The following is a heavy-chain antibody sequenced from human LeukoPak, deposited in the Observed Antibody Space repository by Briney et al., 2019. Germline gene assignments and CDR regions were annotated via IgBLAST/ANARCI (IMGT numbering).Heavy chain of an antibody. J-gene: IGHJ5*02. CDR1: GFTFSSYG. V-gene: IGHV3-48*01. D-gene: IGHD1-26*01. Sequence: GGSLRLSCAASGFTFSSYGMTWVRQAPGKGLEWVSYISSSSSSIYYAASVKGRFTISRDNAKNSLYLQLNSLRAEDTAVYYCARSLVVGATYPYHWGQGTLVTVSS. CDR2: ISSSSSSI. CDR3: ARSLVVGATYPYH.